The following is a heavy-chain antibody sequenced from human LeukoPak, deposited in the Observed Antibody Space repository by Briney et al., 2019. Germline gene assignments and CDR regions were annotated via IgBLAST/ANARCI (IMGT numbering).Heavy chain of an antibody. V-gene: IGHV4-4*02. Sequence: SETLSLTCAVSGGSISSSNWWSWVRQPPGKGLEWIGSIYYSGSTYYNPSLKSRVTISVDTSMNQFSLRLSSVTAADTAVYFCARAQMSSWSLYYFDYWGQGTLVTVSS. CDR1: GGSISSSNW. D-gene: IGHD6-13*01. CDR2: IYYSGST. J-gene: IGHJ4*02. CDR3: ARAQMSSWSLYYFDY.